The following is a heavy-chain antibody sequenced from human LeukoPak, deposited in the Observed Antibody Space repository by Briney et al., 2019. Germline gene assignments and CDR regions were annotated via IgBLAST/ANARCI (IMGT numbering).Heavy chain of an antibody. CDR3: AKDFRERYSYGYSDY. J-gene: IGHJ4*02. CDR1: GFTFSSYG. Sequence: GGSLRLSCAASGFTFSSYGMHWVRQAPGKGLEWVAVIWYDGSNKYYADSVKGRFTISRDNSKNTLYLQMNSLRAEDTAVYYRAKDFRERYSYGYSDYWGQGTLVTVSS. V-gene: IGHV3-30*02. CDR2: IWYDGSNK. D-gene: IGHD5-18*01.